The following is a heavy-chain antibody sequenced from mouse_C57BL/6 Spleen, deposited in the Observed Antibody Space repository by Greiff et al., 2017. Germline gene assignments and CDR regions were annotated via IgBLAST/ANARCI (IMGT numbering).Heavy chain of an antibody. V-gene: IGHV1-4*01. D-gene: IGHD1-1*01. CDR1: GYTFTSYT. CDR2: INPSSGYT. J-gene: IGHJ4*01. CDR3: ASDYYGTSCAIDD. Sequence: VQLQQSGAELARPGASVKMSCKASGYTFTSYTMHWVKQRPGRGLEWIGYINPSSGYTKYNQKFKDKATLTADKASSTAYMQLSSLTSEYSAVYYCASDYYGTSCAIDDWGQGTSVTVSS.